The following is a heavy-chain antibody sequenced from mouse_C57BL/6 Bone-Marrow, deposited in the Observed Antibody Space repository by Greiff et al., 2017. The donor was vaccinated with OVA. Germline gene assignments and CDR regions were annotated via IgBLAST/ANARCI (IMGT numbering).Heavy chain of an antibody. D-gene: IGHD2-1*01. CDR2: IDPENGDT. CDR1: GFNIKDDY. CDR3: TTDGNLDY. J-gene: IGHJ2*01. V-gene: IGHV14-4*01. Sequence: VHVKQSGAELVRPGASVKLSCTASGFNIKDDYMHWVKQRPEQGLEWIGWIDPENGDTEYASKFQGKATITADTSSNTAYLQLSSLTSEDTAVYYCTTDGNLDYWGQGTTLTVSS.